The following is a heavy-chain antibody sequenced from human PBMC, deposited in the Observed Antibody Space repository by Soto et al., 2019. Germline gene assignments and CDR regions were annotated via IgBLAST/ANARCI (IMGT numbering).Heavy chain of an antibody. Sequence: GGSLRLSCAASGFTFSSYAMSWVRQAPGKGLEWVSAISGSGGSTYYAGSVKGRFTISRDNSKNTLYLQMNSLRAEDTAVYYCAISAYDFWTSFDYWGQGTLVTVSS. CDR1: GFTFSSYA. V-gene: IGHV3-23*01. CDR3: AISAYDFWTSFDY. CDR2: ISGSGGST. J-gene: IGHJ4*02. D-gene: IGHD3-3*01.